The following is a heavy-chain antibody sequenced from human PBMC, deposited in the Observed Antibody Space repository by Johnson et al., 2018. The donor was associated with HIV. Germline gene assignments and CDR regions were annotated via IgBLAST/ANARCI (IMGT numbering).Heavy chain of an antibody. CDR2: ISTSGGTL. CDR3: ARDRPIAPFDI. J-gene: IGHJ3*02. D-gene: IGHD3-22*01. Sequence: QVQLVESGGGLVQPGGSLRLSCAASGFTVSSNYMSWVRQAPGKGLELLSYISTSGGTLYYADSVKDRFTIFRDNAKSSLYLQMNSLRAEDTAVYYCARDRPIAPFDIWGQGTMVTVSS. CDR1: GFTVSSNY. V-gene: IGHV3-11*04.